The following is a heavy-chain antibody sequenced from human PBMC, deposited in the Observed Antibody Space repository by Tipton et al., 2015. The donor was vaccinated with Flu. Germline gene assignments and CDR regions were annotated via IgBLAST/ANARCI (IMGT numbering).Heavy chain of an antibody. J-gene: IGHJ3*02. V-gene: IGHV3-7*01. CDR1: SFTFSSDW. CDR2: INQGGSER. D-gene: IGHD4-17*01. Sequence: SLRLSCTASSFTFSSDWMDWVRQAPGKGLEWVANINQGGSERYYVDSVKGRFTISRDNAKRSLYLQMNSLRAEDTAVYYCASTGIWGQVTMVTVSS. CDR3: ASTGI.